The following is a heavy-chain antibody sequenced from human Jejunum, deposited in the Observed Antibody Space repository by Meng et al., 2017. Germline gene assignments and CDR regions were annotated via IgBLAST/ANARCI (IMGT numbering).Heavy chain of an antibody. CDR1: GDSFTDYY. Sequence: QLQLLQWGAGLLKPSETLSLTCTVYGDSFTDYYWNWIRQPPGKGLEWIGEITHSGSTKYDPSLKSRVTISQDTSKNQFSLQLSSVTAADTAIYYCARVGLGWSGFDSWGQGSLVTVSS. CDR3: ARVGLGWSGFDS. CDR2: ITHSGST. J-gene: IGHJ4*02. V-gene: IGHV4-34*01. D-gene: IGHD6-19*01.